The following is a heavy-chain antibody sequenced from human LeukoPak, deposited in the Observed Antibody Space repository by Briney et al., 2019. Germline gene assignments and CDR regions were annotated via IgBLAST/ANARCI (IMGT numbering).Heavy chain of an antibody. V-gene: IGHV3-21*01. CDR3: AREGSIAARPNY. CDR2: ISSTSIYV. Sequence: PGGSLRLSCAASGFTFSTYSMNWVRQAPGKGLEWVSSISSTSIYVYYADSVKGRFTISRDNAKNSLYLQMNSLRTADTAVYYCAREGSIAARPNYWGQGTLVTVSS. J-gene: IGHJ4*02. D-gene: IGHD6-6*01. CDR1: GFTFSTYS.